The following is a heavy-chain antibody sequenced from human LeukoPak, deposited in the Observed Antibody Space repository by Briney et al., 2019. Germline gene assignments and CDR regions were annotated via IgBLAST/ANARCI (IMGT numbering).Heavy chain of an antibody. V-gene: IGHV3-23*01. CDR1: GFTFSTYA. CDR3: TRARYNPYYFDY. CDR2: ISGSGSNT. J-gene: IGHJ4*02. Sequence: GGSLRLSWAASGFTFSTYAVTWVRQAPGKGLEWVSAISGSGSNTYYADSVKGRFTISRDNSKNTLCLEMNSLRADDTAVYYCTRARYNPYYFDYWGQGTLVTVSS. D-gene: IGHD1-14*01.